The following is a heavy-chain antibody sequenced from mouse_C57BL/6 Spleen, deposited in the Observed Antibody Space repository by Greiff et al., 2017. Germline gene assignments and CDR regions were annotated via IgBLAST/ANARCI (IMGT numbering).Heavy chain of an antibody. Sequence: VQVQEPGAELVKPGASVKFSCKASGYTFTSYWMHWVHQRPGQGLEWIGMIHPNSGGTNYNEKLKSKATLTVDKSSSTAYMQLRSLTYGDSAVYYCASYGLYAMDYWGQGTSVTVSS. V-gene: IGHV1-64*01. CDR3: ASYGLYAMDY. CDR2: IHPNSGGT. D-gene: IGHD3-1*01. CDR1: GYTFTSYW. J-gene: IGHJ4*01.